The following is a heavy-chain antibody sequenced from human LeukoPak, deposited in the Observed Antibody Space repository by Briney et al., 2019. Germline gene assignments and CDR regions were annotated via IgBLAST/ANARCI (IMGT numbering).Heavy chain of an antibody. V-gene: IGHV3-23*01. Sequence: GGSLRLSCAASGFTFSNYAMNWVRQAPGKGLEWVSGISYSGGSTYYADSVKGRFTISRDNAKNPLYLQMNSLRAEDTAVYYCARDLSDYGDMGNDAFDIWGQGTMVTVSS. CDR2: ISYSGGST. CDR1: GFTFSNYA. D-gene: IGHD4-17*01. CDR3: ARDLSDYGDMGNDAFDI. J-gene: IGHJ3*02.